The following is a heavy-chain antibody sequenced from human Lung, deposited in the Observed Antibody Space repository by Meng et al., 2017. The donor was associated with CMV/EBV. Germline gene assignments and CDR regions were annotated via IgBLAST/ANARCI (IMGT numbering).Heavy chain of an antibody. CDR3: ARDRTGGSSSTSCYNYCYYYGMDI. CDR1: GGTFSSYS. J-gene: IGHJ6*02. Sequence: SXXVSXKASGGTFSSYSFSWVRQAPGQGLEWMGGIIPIFGIANYAQKFQGRVTVTTDESTSTAYMELSSLRSEDTALYYCARDRTGGSSSTSCYNYCYYYGMDIWGQGTTVTVSS. CDR2: IIPIFGIA. D-gene: IGHD2-2*02. V-gene: IGHV1-69*05.